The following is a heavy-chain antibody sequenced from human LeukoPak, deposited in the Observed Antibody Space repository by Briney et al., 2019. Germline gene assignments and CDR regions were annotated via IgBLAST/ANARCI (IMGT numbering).Heavy chain of an antibody. CDR2: IRSDGSNE. CDR1: GFTFNNAW. D-gene: IGHD5-12*01. CDR3: AKDKWLYYFDY. Sequence: GGSLRLSCAASGFTFNNAWMSWVRQAPGKGLEWVAFIRSDGSNEYYADSVKGRFTISRDNSKNTLYLQVNSLRTEDTAIYYCAKDKWLYYFDYWGQGALVTVSS. J-gene: IGHJ4*02. V-gene: IGHV3-30*02.